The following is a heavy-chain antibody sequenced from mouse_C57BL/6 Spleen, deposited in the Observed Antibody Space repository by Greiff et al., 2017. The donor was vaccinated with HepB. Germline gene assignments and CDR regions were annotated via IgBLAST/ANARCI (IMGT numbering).Heavy chain of an antibody. CDR1: GYTFTSYW. D-gene: IGHD2-4*01. J-gene: IGHJ2*01. CDR2: IYPGSGST. Sequence: QVQLKESGAELVKPGASVKMSCKASGYTFTSYWITWVKQRPGQGLEWIGDIYPGSGSTNYNEKFKSKATLTVDTSSSTAYMQLSSLTSEDSAVYYCAREGLRRGYFDYWGQGTTLTVSS. V-gene: IGHV1-55*01. CDR3: AREGLRRGYFDY.